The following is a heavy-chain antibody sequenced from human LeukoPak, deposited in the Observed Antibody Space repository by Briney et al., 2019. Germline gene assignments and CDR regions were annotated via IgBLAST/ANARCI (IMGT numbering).Heavy chain of an antibody. CDR3: AKDRSYSSAANWFDP. CDR2: ISGSGGTT. V-gene: IGHV3-23*01. D-gene: IGHD6-25*01. J-gene: IGHJ5*02. CDR1: GFTFSNYA. Sequence: GGSLRLSCAASGFTFSNYAMTWLRQAPGKGLECVSAISGSGGTTYYADPVKGRFTISRDNSKNMLYLQMNSLRAEDTAVYYCAKDRSYSSAANWFDPWGQGTLVSVSS.